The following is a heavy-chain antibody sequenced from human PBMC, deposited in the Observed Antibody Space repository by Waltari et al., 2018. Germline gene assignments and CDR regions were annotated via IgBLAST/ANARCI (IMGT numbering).Heavy chain of an antibody. D-gene: IGHD4-17*01. V-gene: IGHV1-24*01. CDR3: ATGGDYDEYALHYFRGLDV. J-gene: IGHJ6*02. CDR2: FVPEDGEG. Sequence: QVQLVQSEAEVMKPGASVKVSCKVSGNSITESPMHWVRQAPGKGLEWMGSFVPEDGEGTYAQGVLDRVTMTEDRSTNTAYMVLSSLRLEDTAVYYCATGGDYDEYALHYFRGLDVWGQGTTVIVAS. CDR1: GNSITESP.